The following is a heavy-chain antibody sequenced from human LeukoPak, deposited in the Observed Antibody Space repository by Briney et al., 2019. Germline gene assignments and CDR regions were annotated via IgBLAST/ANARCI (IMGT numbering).Heavy chain of an antibody. CDR2: INHSGST. D-gene: IGHD2-15*01. CDR1: GGSFSGYY. Sequence: SSETLSLTCAVYGGSFSGYYWSWIRQPPGKGLEWIGGINHSGSTNYNPSLKSRVTISVDTSKNQFSLKLSSVTAADTAVYYCARVYCSGGSCLTIDYWGQGTLVTVSS. J-gene: IGHJ4*02. CDR3: ARVYCSGGSCLTIDY. V-gene: IGHV4-34*01.